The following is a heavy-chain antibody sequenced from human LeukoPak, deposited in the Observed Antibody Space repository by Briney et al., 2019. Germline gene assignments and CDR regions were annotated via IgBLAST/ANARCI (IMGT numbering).Heavy chain of an antibody. CDR3: ARAPVIMVRGVVMPNNKQEMAYYFDF. D-gene: IGHD3-10*01. CDR1: GGSISSYY. J-gene: IGHJ4*02. Sequence: SETLTLMCTVSGGSISSYYWSWIRQPAGKGLEWIGRIYSSGSINYNPSLKSRVTMSVDTSKNQFSLKLTSVTARDTAVYYCARAPVIMVRGVVMPNNKQEMAYYFDFWAEKTLVSVSS. CDR2: IYSSGSI. V-gene: IGHV4-4*07.